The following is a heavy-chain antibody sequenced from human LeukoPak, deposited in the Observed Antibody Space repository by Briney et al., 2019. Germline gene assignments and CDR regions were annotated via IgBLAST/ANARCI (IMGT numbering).Heavy chain of an antibody. CDR3: ARDPPALWGDYGDAFVI. D-gene: IGHD4-17*01. CDR2: IKQDGSEK. Sequence: GGSLRLSCAASGFTFSSYWMSWVRQAPGKGLEWVANIKQDGSEKYYVDSVKGRFTISRDNAKNSLYLQMNSLRAEDTAVYYCARDPPALWGDYGDAFVIWGQGTMVTVSS. J-gene: IGHJ3*02. V-gene: IGHV3-7*01. CDR1: GFTFSSYW.